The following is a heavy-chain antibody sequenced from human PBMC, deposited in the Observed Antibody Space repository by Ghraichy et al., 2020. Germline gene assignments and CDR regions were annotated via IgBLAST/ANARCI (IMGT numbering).Heavy chain of an antibody. CDR1: GFTFSNYA. J-gene: IGHJ6*02. CDR3: VKDSAVAGPTSLGYGMAV. Sequence: GGSLRLSCSASGFTFSNYALHWVRQAPGKGLEYVSAISSNGGSTYFSGSVKGRFTISRDNSKNTLYLQMSSLKGEDTAVYYCVKDSAVAGPTSLGYGMAVWGQGTTVTVSS. CDR2: ISSNGGST. V-gene: IGHV3-64D*06. D-gene: IGHD6-19*01.